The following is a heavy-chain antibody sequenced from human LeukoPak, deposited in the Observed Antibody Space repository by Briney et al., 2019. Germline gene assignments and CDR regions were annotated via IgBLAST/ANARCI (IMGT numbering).Heavy chain of an antibody. V-gene: IGHV3-48*03. D-gene: IGHD2-2*01. CDR3: ARGGTYQLLLFDY. Sequence: PGGSLRLSXAASGFTFSSYEMNWVRQAPGKGLEWVSYISSSGSTIYYADSVKGRFTISRDNAKNSLYLQMNSLRAEDTAVYYCARGGTYQLLLFDYWGQGTLVTVSS. CDR1: GFTFSSYE. J-gene: IGHJ4*02. CDR2: ISSSGSTI.